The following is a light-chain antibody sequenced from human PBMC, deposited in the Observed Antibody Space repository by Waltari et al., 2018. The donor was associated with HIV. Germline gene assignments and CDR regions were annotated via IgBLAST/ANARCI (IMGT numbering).Light chain of an antibody. CDR1: QSVTSSY. CDR3: QRYGISPRT. J-gene: IGKJ4*01. Sequence: EIVLTQSPGTLSLSPGERATLSCRASQSVTSSYLAWYQQKPGQAPRLLIYDAPSRATGIPDRFSGSGSGTDFTLTISSLEPEDFAVYYCQRYGISPRTFGGGTKVEIK. CDR2: DAP. V-gene: IGKV3-20*01.